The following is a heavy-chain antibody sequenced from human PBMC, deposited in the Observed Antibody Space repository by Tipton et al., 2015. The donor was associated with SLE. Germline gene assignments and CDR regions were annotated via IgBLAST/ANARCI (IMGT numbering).Heavy chain of an antibody. Sequence: GLVKPSETLSLTCTVPGGSISSHYWSWIRQPPGKGLEWIGYIYYSGSTNYNPSLKSRVTISVDTSKNQFSLKLSSVTAADTAVYYCARGGAHSSSWPHYYYYYGMDVWGQGTTVTVSS. D-gene: IGHD6-13*01. CDR2: IYYSGST. J-gene: IGHJ6*02. CDR3: ARGGAHSSSWPHYYYYYGMDV. CDR1: GGSISSHY. V-gene: IGHV4-59*11.